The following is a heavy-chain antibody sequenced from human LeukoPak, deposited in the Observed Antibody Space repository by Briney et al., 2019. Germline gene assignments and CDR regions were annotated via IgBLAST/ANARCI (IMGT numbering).Heavy chain of an antibody. CDR1: GYTFTAFY. D-gene: IGHD6-13*01. CDR2: INPNSGAT. V-gene: IGHV1-2*02. Sequence: GASVTVSCKASGYTFTAFYMHWVRQAPGQGLEWMGWINPNSGATNYAQKFLGRVTMTRDTSISTAYMELSRLRSDDTAVYYCARAHLIAAAGYNWFDPWGQGTLVTVSS. CDR3: ARAHLIAAAGYNWFDP. J-gene: IGHJ5*02.